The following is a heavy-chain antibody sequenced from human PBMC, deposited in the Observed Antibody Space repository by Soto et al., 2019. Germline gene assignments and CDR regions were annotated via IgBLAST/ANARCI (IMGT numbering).Heavy chain of an antibody. CDR2: IDSAGDA. CDR1: GFTFSSHD. CDR3: ARGGIVGVSWNWFEP. J-gene: IGHJ5*02. V-gene: IGHV3-13*01. Sequence: EVQLVESGGGLVQPGGSLRLSCAASGFTFSSHDMHWVRQDTGKGLEWVSGIDSAGDAKYPASVKGRFTISRENAKNSFHLQRNSLKAGDTAVYYCARGGIVGVSWNWFEPWGQGTLVTVSS. D-gene: IGHD3-3*01.